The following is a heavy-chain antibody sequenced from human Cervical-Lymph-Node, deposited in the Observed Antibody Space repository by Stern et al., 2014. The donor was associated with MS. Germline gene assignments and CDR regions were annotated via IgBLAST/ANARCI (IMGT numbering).Heavy chain of an antibody. D-gene: IGHD6-19*01. CDR3: ARIIAVPGYIDY. CDR1: GGSISSGDHY. Sequence: MQLVESGPGLVKPSQNLSLTCTVSGGSISSGDHYWTWIRQHPGKGLEFMGYIYHSGITFDNPSLKSRVTLSVDTSKNQFSLKVTSVTAADTAVYYCARIIAVPGYIDYWGQGTLVTVSS. J-gene: IGHJ4*02. CDR2: IYHSGIT. V-gene: IGHV4-31*03.